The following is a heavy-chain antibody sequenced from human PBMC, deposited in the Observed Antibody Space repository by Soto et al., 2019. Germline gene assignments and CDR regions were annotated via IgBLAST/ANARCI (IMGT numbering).Heavy chain of an antibody. V-gene: IGHV4-39*01. CDR1: GGSISSGSYS. J-gene: IGHJ6*02. Sequence: QLQLQESGPGLVKASETLSLTCTVSGGSISSGSYSWSWIRQPPGTALEWIGTISYSGSTCDNPSLNSRGTMSVDKPKNQFALKLSSVTDADTADYYCAGRYSYGSGKYAVDLWGQGTTVTVSS. CDR3: AGRYSYGSGKYAVDL. D-gene: IGHD3-10*01. CDR2: ISYSGST.